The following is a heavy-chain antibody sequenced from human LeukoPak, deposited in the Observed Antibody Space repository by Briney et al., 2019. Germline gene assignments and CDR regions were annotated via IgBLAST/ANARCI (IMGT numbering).Heavy chain of an antibody. J-gene: IGHJ4*02. CDR2: IYYSGRT. CDR3: ARGDKFADSSGYYLYYFDY. CDR1: GGSISSSSYY. D-gene: IGHD3-22*01. Sequence: PSETLSLTCTVSGGSISSSSYYWGWIRQPPGKGLEWIGSIYYSGRTYYNPSLKSRVTISVDTSKNQFSLKLSSVTAADTAVYYCARGDKFADSSGYYLYYFDYWGQGTLVTVSS. V-gene: IGHV4-39*07.